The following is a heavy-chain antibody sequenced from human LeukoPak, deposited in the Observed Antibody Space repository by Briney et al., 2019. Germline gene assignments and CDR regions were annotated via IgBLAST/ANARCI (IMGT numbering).Heavy chain of an antibody. CDR2: ISAYNGNT. CDR3: ARDPVRSYYDFWSGYYSY. CDR1: RYTFTSYG. D-gene: IGHD3-3*01. J-gene: IGHJ4*02. V-gene: IGHV1-18*01. Sequence: ASVKVSCKASRYTFTSYGISWVRQAPGQGLEWMGWISAYNGNTNYAQKLQGRVTMTTDTSTSTAYMELRSLRSDDTAVYYCARDPVRSYYDFWSGYYSYWGQGTLVTVSS.